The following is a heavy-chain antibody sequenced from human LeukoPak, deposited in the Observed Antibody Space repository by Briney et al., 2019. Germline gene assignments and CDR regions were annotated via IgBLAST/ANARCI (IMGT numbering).Heavy chain of an antibody. Sequence: ASVTVSCKASGYTFTSYDINWVRQATGQGREGMGWMNPNSGNTGYAQKFQGRVTITRNTSISTAYMELSSLRSEDTAVYYCARGVRYFDWLFRYYYYYYMDVWGKGTTVTISS. CDR2: MNPNSGNT. V-gene: IGHV1-8*01. D-gene: IGHD3-9*01. J-gene: IGHJ6*03. CDR3: ARGVRYFDWLFRYYYYYYMDV. CDR1: GYTFTSYD.